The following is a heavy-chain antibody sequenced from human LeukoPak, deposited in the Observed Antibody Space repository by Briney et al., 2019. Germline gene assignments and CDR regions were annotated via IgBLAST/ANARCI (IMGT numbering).Heavy chain of an antibody. V-gene: IGHV4-39*01. CDR1: GFTFSSYW. D-gene: IGHD4-17*01. CDR2: IYYSGST. Sequence: PGGSLRLSCAASGFTFSSYWMSWVRQPPGKGLEWIGSIYYSGSTYYNPSLKSRVTISVDTSKNQFSLKLSSVTAADTAVYYCASMPYGECDYGGQGTLVTVSS. J-gene: IGHJ4*02. CDR3: ASMPYGECDY.